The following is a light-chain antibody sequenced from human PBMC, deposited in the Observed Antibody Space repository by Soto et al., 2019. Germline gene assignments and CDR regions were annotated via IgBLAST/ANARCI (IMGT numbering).Light chain of an antibody. Sequence: EIVLTQSPATLSLSPGERATLSCRASQSVSGYLAWYQQKPGQAPRLLIFDTSNRATGIPARFSGSGSGTDSTLTISSLEPEDFVVYCCQQRSNWPLTFGGGTKVEIK. CDR3: QQRSNWPLT. J-gene: IGKJ4*01. CDR1: QSVSGY. CDR2: DTS. V-gene: IGKV3-11*01.